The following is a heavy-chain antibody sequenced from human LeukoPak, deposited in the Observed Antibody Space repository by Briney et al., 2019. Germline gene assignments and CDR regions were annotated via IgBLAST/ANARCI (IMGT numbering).Heavy chain of an antibody. CDR3: AKTYDSSGYRVDDAFDI. D-gene: IGHD3-22*01. V-gene: IGHV3-7*01. Sequence: GGSLRLSCAASGFTFSSHWMNWVRQAPGKGLEWVANIKQDGGEKYYVDSVKGRFTISRDNAKNSLYLQMNSLRAEDTAVYYCAKTYDSSGYRVDDAFDIWGQGTMVTVSS. CDR1: GFTFSSHW. CDR2: IKQDGGEK. J-gene: IGHJ3*02.